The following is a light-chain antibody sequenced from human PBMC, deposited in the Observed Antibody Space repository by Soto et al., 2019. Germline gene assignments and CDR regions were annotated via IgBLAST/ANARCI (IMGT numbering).Light chain of an antibody. J-gene: IGKJ4*01. V-gene: IGKV3-11*01. CDR3: QQRGNWIT. CDR2: DAS. Sequence: EIVLTQSPATLSLSPGERATLSCRASQSVRSYLAWYQQKPGQAPRLLIYDASNRATGIPARFSGSGSGTDFPLTISSLEPEVSAVYYCQQRGNWITFGGGTKVEIK. CDR1: QSVRSY.